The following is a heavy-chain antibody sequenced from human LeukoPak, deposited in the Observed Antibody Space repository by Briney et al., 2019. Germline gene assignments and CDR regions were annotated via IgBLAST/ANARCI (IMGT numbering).Heavy chain of an antibody. CDR2: MNPSGGST. V-gene: IGHV1-46*01. CDR3: ARDEGMDWFDP. CDR1: GYTFTSYY. J-gene: IGHJ5*02. Sequence: ASVKVSCKASGYTFTSYYMHWVRQAPGQGLEWMGIMNPSGGSTIYAQKLQGRVTMTRDTSTSTAYMELSSLRSEDTAVYYCARDEGMDWFDPWGQGTLVTVSS. D-gene: IGHD3-10*01.